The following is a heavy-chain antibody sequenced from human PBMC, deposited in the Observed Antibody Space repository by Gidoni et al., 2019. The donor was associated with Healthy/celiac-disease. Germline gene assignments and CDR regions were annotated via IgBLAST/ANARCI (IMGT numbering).Heavy chain of an antibody. CDR2: INPSGGST. CDR1: GYTFTSYY. CDR3: ARPLGYSSGWYANYYGMDV. J-gene: IGHJ6*02. D-gene: IGHD6-19*01. V-gene: IGHV1-46*01. Sequence: QVQLVQSGAEVKKPGASVKVSCKASGYTFTSYYMHWVRQAPGQGLEWMGIINPSGGSTSYAKKFQGRVTMTRDTSTSTVYMELCNLRSEDTAVYYCARPLGYSSGWYANYYGMDVWGQGTTVTVSS.